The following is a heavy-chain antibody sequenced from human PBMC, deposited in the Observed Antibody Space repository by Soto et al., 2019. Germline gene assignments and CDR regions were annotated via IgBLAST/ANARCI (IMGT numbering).Heavy chain of an antibody. CDR3: ARGCNRRSEGYYYYGMDV. V-gene: IGHV1-18*01. CDR2: ISAYNGNT. D-gene: IGHD2-8*01. J-gene: IGHJ6*02. CDR1: GYTFTSYG. Sequence: QVQLVQSGAEVKKPGASVKVSCKASGYTFTSYGISWVRQAPGQGLEWMGWISAYNGNTNYAQKLQGRVTMTTDTSKSPAYMELRSLRSDDTAVYYCARGCNRRSEGYYYYGMDVWGQGTTVTVSS.